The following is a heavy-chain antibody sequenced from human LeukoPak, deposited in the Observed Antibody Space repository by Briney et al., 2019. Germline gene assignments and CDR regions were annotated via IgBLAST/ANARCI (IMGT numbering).Heavy chain of an antibody. Sequence: GGSLRPSCAASGFTFSSYAMNWVRQAPGKGLEWVSTISASGGSTYYADPVKGRFTISRDNSKNTLYLQMNSLRAEDTAVYYCAKDAWGYSYGHSDYWGQGTLVTVSS. J-gene: IGHJ4*02. CDR2: ISASGGST. CDR1: GFTFSSYA. V-gene: IGHV3-23*01. CDR3: AKDAWGYSYGHSDY. D-gene: IGHD5-18*01.